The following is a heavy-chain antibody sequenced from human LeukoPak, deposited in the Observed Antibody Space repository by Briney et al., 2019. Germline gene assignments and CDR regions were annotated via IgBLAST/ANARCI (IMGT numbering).Heavy chain of an antibody. CDR3: GKDINPDGIWDIDY. J-gene: IGHJ4*02. D-gene: IGHD1-1*01. CDR1: GFAFSTYS. Sequence: PGGSLRLSCAASGFAFSTYSMIWIRRAPGKGLEWVSGIYGSGHGNTFCADSVKGRFVISRDDSNNILFLQMDSLRAEDTTVYYCGKDINPDGIWDIDYWGQGTLVTVSS. V-gene: IGHV3-23*01. CDR2: IYGSGHGNT.